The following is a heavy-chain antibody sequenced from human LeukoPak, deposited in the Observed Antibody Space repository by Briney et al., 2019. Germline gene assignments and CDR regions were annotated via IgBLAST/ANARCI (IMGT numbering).Heavy chain of an antibody. CDR3: ARPSSSRLPRNVDFDL. Sequence: SETLSLTCPVSGGSISSTSDHWGWIRQPPGKGLEWIGSIYYSGTTYYNPSLKSRVTISVDTSKDQFSLNLNSVTAADTAVYYCARPSSSRLPRNVDFDLWGRGTLVTVSS. J-gene: IGHJ2*01. D-gene: IGHD6-19*01. CDR1: GGSISSTSDH. V-gene: IGHV4-39*01. CDR2: IYYSGTT.